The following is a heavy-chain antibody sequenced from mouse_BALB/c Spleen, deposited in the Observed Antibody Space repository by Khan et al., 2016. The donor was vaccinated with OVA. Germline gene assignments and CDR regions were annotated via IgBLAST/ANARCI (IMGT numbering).Heavy chain of an antibody. Sequence: QVQLQQSGAELARPGASVKMSCKASGYTFTSYTMHWVKQRPGQGLEWIGYINPRTDYTNYNQNFKDKATLTADKSSSTAYMQLSSLQSEDSAVYYFARRLDVYAIDYWGQGTSVTVSS. J-gene: IGHJ4*01. CDR2: INPRTDYT. D-gene: IGHD3-2*02. CDR3: ARRLDVYAIDY. CDR1: GYTFTSYT. V-gene: IGHV1-4*01.